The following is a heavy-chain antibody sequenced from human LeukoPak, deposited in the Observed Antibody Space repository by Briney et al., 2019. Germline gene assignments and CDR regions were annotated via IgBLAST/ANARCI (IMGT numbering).Heavy chain of an antibody. CDR2: INPSGGST. V-gene: IGHV1-46*01. D-gene: IGHD2-15*01. J-gene: IGHJ2*01. CDR1: GYTFTSYY. CDR3: ARGKSSGIVVVVAAYEYFDL. Sequence: EASVKVSCKASGYTFTSYYMHWVRQAPGQGLEWMGIINPSGGSTSYAQKFQGRVTMTRDTSTSTVYMELSSLRSEDTAVYYCARGKSSGIVVVVAAYEYFDLWGRGTLVTVSS.